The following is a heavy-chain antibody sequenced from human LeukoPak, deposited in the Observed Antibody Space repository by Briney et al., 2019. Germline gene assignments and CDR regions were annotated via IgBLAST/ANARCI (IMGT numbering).Heavy chain of an antibody. D-gene: IGHD1-14*01. CDR2: TYHRSKWFH. V-gene: IGHV6-1*01. J-gene: IGHJ4*02. CDR1: GDSVSANNAG. CDR3: ARTTSYSFDY. Sequence: SQTLSLTCAISGDSVSANNAGWHWLRQSPSRGLEWLGKTYHRSKWFHDYALSVRSRIALNPDTSKNQFSLQLNSVTPDDMAVYYCARTTSYSFDYWGQGTLVTVSS.